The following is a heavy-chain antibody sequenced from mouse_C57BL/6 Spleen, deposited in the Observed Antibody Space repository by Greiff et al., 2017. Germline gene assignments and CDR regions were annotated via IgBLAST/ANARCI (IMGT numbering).Heavy chain of an antibody. CDR2: ISDGGSYT. Sequence: DVMLVESGGGLVQPGGSLKLSCAASGFTFSSYAMSWVRQTPEKRLEWVATISDGGSYTYYPDNVKGRFTISRDNAKNNLYLQMSHLKSEDTAMYYCARVLLGRGFAYWGQGTLVTVSA. J-gene: IGHJ3*01. D-gene: IGHD4-1*01. V-gene: IGHV5-4*03. CDR1: GFTFSSYA. CDR3: ARVLLGRGFAY.